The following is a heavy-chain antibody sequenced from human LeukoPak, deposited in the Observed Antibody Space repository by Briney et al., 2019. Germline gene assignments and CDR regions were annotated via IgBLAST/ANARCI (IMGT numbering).Heavy chain of an antibody. CDR1: GGSISSGSYY. Sequence: SETLSLTCTVSGGSISSGSYYWSWIRQPAGKRLEWIGHIYRSGSTNYNPSLKSRVTISVDTSKNQFSLKLSSVTAADTAVYYCARDERSLSGVNYYYYYMDVWGKGTTVTVSS. CDR2: IYRSGST. V-gene: IGHV4-61*09. D-gene: IGHD3-16*02. J-gene: IGHJ6*03. CDR3: ARDERSLSGVNYYYYYMDV.